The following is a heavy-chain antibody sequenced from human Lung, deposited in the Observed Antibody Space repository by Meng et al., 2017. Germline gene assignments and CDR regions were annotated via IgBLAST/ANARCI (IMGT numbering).Heavy chain of an antibody. V-gene: IGHV4-30-4*08. CDR2: IYSSGNA. J-gene: IGHJ5*02. CDR1: IGSISSDSY. Sequence: QVRLQESAPNCVKPPHTLSPTCTVSIGSISSDSYWGWIRQPPGKHLEWIGYIYSSGNAYYNPSLKSRVTITVDTSKNQFSLKVNSVTAADTAVYFCARGPLRGLTLTGYYDPWGQGRLVTVSS. CDR3: ARGPLRGLTLTGYYDP. D-gene: IGHD3-9*01.